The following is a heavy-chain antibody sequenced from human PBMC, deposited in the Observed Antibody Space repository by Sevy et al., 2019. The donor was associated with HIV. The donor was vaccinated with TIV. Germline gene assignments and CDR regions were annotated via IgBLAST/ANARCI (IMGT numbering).Heavy chain of an antibody. V-gene: IGHV4-34*01. J-gene: IGHJ5*02. CDR3: ARSPPVVVVPGAPSWFDP. CDR1: DGSFSGYY. D-gene: IGHD2-2*01. Sequence: SETLSLTCAVHDGSFSGYYWNWIRQLPGKGLEGMGEINEGGITYYNRSLKGWVTISVDTSKKQFSLKLNSVTAVDSAVYFCARSPPVVVVPGAPSWFDPWGQGTLVTVSS. CDR2: INEGGIT.